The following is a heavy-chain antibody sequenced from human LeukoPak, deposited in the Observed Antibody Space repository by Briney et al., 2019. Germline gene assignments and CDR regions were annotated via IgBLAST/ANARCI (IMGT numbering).Heavy chain of an antibody. Sequence: GGSLRLSCAASGFTFSSYSMNWVRQAPGKGLEWGSYISSSSSTIYYADSVKGRFTISRYNAKNSLYLQMNSLRAEDTAVYYCASPKRFYGDYSNYYYYMDVWGKGTTVTVSS. J-gene: IGHJ6*03. CDR1: GFTFSSYS. CDR2: ISSSSSTI. V-gene: IGHV3-48*01. D-gene: IGHD4-17*01. CDR3: ASPKRFYGDYSNYYYYMDV.